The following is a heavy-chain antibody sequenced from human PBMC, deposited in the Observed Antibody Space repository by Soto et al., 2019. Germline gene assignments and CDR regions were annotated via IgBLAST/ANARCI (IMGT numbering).Heavy chain of an antibody. Sequence: QAQLEQSGGEVKKPVSSVKVSCKASRVAFSKFIVTWVRQAPGLGLEWVGGIIPIFGTANYAQKFQGRVTITADESTSTSYLEVNNLRSEDTAVYYCAKVRYSSPMGYYYGMDVWGQGTTVTVSS. CDR2: IIPIFGTA. D-gene: IGHD6-19*01. CDR1: RVAFSKFI. J-gene: IGHJ6*02. CDR3: AKVRYSSPMGYYYGMDV. V-gene: IGHV1-69*01.